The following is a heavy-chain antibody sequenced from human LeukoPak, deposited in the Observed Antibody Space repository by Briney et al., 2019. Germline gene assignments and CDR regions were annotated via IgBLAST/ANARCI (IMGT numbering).Heavy chain of an antibody. CDR2: MFPGGSDT. J-gene: IGHJ6*02. Sequence: GKSLKISCQGSGYSFTSYWIGWVRQMPGKGLEWMGIMFPGGSDTRYSPSFQGQVTISADKSISTAYLQWSSLKASDTAMYYCARQFSSYGHVHGMDVWGQGTTVTVSS. CDR3: ARQFSSYGHVHGMDV. V-gene: IGHV5-51*01. D-gene: IGHD5-18*01. CDR1: GYSFTSYW.